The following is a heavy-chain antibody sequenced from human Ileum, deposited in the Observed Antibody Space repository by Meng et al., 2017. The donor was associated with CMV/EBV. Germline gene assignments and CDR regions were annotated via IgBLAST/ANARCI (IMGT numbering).Heavy chain of an antibody. CDR1: DDSISSNTW. CDR2: IYHSGTT. D-gene: IGHD3-22*01. V-gene: IGHV4-4*02. J-gene: IGHJ5*02. Sequence: SDDSISSNTWWTWVRQSPGKGLEWIGEIYHSGTTNYHPSLKSRVTISVDKSKNQFFLKMTSVTAADTALYYCARKISSGYYLNWFDPWGRGTLVTVSS. CDR3: ARKISSGYYLNWFDP.